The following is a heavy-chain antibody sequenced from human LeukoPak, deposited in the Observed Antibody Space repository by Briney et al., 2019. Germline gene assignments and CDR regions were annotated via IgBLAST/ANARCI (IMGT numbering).Heavy chain of an antibody. Sequence: PSETLSLTCTVSGGSISSYYWSWIRQPAGEGLEWIGRIYTSGSTSYNPSLKSRVTMSVDTSKNQFSLQLSSVTAADTAVYYCARDQGSYPYCFDSWGQGTLVTVSS. J-gene: IGHJ4*02. CDR2: IYTSGST. V-gene: IGHV4-4*07. CDR1: GGSISSYY. CDR3: ARDQGSYPYCFDS. D-gene: IGHD1-26*01.